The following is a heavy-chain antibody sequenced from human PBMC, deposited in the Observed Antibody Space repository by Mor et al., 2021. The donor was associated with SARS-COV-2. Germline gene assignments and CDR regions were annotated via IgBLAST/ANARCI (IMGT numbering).Heavy chain of an antibody. J-gene: IGHJ4*02. V-gene: IGHV3-23*01. CDR3: AKDLPNYGGNSGSVY. Sequence: SGSGGSTYYAYSVKGRFTISRDNSKNTLYLQMNSLRAEDTAVYYCAKDLPNYGGNSGSVYWGQGTLVTVSS. D-gene: IGHD4-17*01. CDR2: SGSGGST.